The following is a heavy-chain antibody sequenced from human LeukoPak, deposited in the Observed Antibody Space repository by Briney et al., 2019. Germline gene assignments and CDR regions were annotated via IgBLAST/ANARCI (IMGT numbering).Heavy chain of an antibody. CDR2: INPNSGDT. D-gene: IGHD2-21*02. V-gene: IGHV1-2*06. J-gene: IGHJ4*02. Sequence: KXXXKASGXXXXXXXXXWVXQXPGQXXEXXXRINPNSGDTNYAQKFQGRVTMTRDTSISTAYMELSRLRSDDTAVYYCARDYCGGDCFPDYWGQGTLVTVSS. CDR1: GXXXXXXX. CDR3: ARDYCGGDCFPDY.